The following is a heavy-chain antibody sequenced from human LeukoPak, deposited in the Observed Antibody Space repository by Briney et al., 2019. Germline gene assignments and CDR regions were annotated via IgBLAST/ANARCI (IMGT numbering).Heavy chain of an antibody. V-gene: IGHV4-4*02. D-gene: IGHD3-22*01. CDR2: IYHSGST. Sequence: PSGTLSLTCAVSGGSISSSNWWSWVRQPPGKGLEWIGEIYHSGSTNYNPSLKSRVTISVDKSKNQFSLKLSSVTAADTAVYYCARALYYYDSSGLLYYFDYWGQGTLVTVSS. CDR1: GGSISSSNW. CDR3: ARALYYYDSSGLLYYFDY. J-gene: IGHJ4*02.